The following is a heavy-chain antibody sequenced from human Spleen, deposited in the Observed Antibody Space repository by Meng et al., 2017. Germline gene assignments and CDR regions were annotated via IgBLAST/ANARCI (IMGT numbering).Heavy chain of an antibody. Sequence: SVKVSCKTSGGTFSNHAIHWVRQPPRQGLEWIGGILPMYRTPNYAQRYQGRVTITADESTSTVYMELSSLRSEDTATYYCARDFTPMGYYYNMDVWGQGTTVTVSS. CDR3: ARDFTPMGYYYNMDV. D-gene: IGHD5-18*01. V-gene: IGHV1-69*13. J-gene: IGHJ6*02. CDR2: ILPMYRTP. CDR1: GGTFSNHA.